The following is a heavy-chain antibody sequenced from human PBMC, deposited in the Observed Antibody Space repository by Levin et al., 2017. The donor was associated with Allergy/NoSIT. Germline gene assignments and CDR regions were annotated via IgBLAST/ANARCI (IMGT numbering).Heavy chain of an antibody. CDR1: GFTFSDYY. CDR2: ISSSSSYT. Sequence: GGSLRLSCAASGFTFSDYYMSWIRQAPGKGLEWVSYISSSSSYTNYADSVKGRFTISRDNAKNSLYLQMNSLRAEDTAVYYCARVYYDYVWGSYRGGFDYWGQGTLVTVSS. J-gene: IGHJ4*02. D-gene: IGHD3-16*02. CDR3: ARVYYDYVWGSYRGGFDY. V-gene: IGHV3-11*03.